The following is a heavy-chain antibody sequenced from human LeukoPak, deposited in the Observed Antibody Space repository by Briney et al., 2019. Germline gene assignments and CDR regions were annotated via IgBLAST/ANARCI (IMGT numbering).Heavy chain of an antibody. CDR1: GFTFSSYS. Sequence: GGSLRLSCAASGFTFSSYSMNWVRQAPGKGLEWVSSISSSSSYIYYADSVKGRFTISRDNAKNSLYLQMNSLRAEDTAVYYCARIKSQGVVVPLLRSTYYFDYWGQGTLVTVSS. D-gene: IGHD2-21*01. V-gene: IGHV3-21*01. J-gene: IGHJ4*02. CDR3: ARIKSQGVVVPLLRSTYYFDY. CDR2: ISSSSSYI.